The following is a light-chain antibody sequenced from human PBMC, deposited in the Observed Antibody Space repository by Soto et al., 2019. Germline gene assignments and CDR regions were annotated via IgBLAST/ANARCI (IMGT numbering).Light chain of an antibody. V-gene: IGKV3-11*01. Sequence: EIVLTQSPATLSLSPGERATLSCRASQSVSSYLAWYQQKPGQAPRLLVYDVSTRATGIPARFGGSGSGTDFTLTISSLEPEDFVVYYCQQRSTWPLTFGGGTKVEIQ. CDR2: DVS. CDR3: QQRSTWPLT. CDR1: QSVSSY. J-gene: IGKJ4*01.